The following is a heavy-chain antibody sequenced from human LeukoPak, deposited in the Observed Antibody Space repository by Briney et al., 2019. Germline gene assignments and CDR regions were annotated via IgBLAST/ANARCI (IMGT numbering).Heavy chain of an antibody. CDR3: VRSDWFDP. CDR1: GFTFSSYW. Sequence: GGSLRLSCAASGFTFSSYWMHWVRQAPGKGLVCVSRINTDGSSTTYADSVKGRFTISRDNAKNTLYLQMNSLRAEDTAVYHCVRSDWFDPWGQGTLVTVSS. J-gene: IGHJ5*02. CDR2: INTDGSST. V-gene: IGHV3-74*01.